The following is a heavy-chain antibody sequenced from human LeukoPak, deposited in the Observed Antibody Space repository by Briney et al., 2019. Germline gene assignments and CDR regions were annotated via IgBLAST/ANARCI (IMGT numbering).Heavy chain of an antibody. CDR1: GYTFTSYG. CDR3: ARAQSYYDSSGYSPRGGIDY. V-gene: IGHV1-69*06. Sequence: ASVKVSCKASGYTFTSYGISWVRQAPGQGLEWMGGIIPIFGTANYAQKFQGRVTITADKSTSTAYMELSSLRSEDTAVYYCARAQSYYDSSGYSPRGGIDYWGQGTLVTVSS. D-gene: IGHD3-22*01. CDR2: IIPIFGTA. J-gene: IGHJ4*02.